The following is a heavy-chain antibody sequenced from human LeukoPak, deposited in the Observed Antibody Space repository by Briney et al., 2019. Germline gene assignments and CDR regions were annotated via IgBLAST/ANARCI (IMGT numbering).Heavy chain of an antibody. Sequence: GASVKVSCKASGYTFTGYYMHWVRQAPGQGLEWMGWINPNSGGTNYAQKFQGRVTMTRDTSISTAYMELSRLRSDDTAVYYCARGHYDSSGYYYDGGFDIWGQGTMVTVSS. V-gene: IGHV1-2*02. CDR1: GYTFTGYY. CDR2: INPNSGGT. J-gene: IGHJ3*02. D-gene: IGHD3-22*01. CDR3: ARGHYDSSGYYYDGGFDI.